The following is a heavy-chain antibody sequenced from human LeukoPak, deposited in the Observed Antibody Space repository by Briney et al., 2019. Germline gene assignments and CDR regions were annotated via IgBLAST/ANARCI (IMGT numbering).Heavy chain of an antibody. CDR1: GGPISSTNW. CDR2: ISLTGQT. CDR3: SRESGAFCPFGY. D-gene: IGHD1-26*01. V-gene: IGHV4-4*02. Sequence: PSETLSLTCGVSGGPISSTNWWSWVRQSPGQGLEWIGEISLTGQTNYNPSLSGRVTMLLDESSNHLSLHLTSVTAADTATYYCSRESGAFCPFGYWGQGTLVIVPS. J-gene: IGHJ4*02.